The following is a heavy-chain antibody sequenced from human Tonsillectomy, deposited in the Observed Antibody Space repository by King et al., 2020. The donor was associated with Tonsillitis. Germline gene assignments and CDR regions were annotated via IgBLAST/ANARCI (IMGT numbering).Heavy chain of an antibody. Sequence: QLQESGPGLVKPSETLSLTCTVSGGSISSNSYHWGWIRQPPGKGLGGIGTIYYSGSTYYNPSLKSRLTISVDTSKNQLSLKLTSVTAADTAVYYCALNYYGSGSYFEASDYWGQGTLVTVSS. CDR3: ALNYYGSGSYFEASDY. J-gene: IGHJ4*02. CDR1: GGSISSNSYH. CDR2: IYYSGST. V-gene: IGHV4-39*01. D-gene: IGHD3-10*01.